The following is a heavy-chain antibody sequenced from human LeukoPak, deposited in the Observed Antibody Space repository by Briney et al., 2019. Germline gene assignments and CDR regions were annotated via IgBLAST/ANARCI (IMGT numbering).Heavy chain of an antibody. Sequence: GGSLRLSCAASGFTFSSYSMNWVRQPPGKGLEWVSYIISSSSTIYYADSVKGRFTISRDNAKNSLYLQMNSLRAEDTAVYYCAKALSNRITMIVVSGWGQGTLVTVSS. CDR1: GFTFSSYS. CDR2: IISSSSTI. D-gene: IGHD3-22*01. CDR3: AKALSNRITMIVVSG. V-gene: IGHV3-48*01. J-gene: IGHJ4*02.